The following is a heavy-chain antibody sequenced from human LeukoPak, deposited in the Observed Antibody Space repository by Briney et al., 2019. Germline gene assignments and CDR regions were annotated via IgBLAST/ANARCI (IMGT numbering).Heavy chain of an antibody. Sequence: GGSLRLSCAASGFTFSKYWMLWVRQAPGKGLESVSRINTDGTVTTYADSVKGRFTVSRDNADNTMFLQMNSVRDEDTAVYYCATKQGLVPPPDSWGQGTPVTVSS. V-gene: IGHV3-74*01. D-gene: IGHD6-19*01. J-gene: IGHJ4*02. CDR3: ATKQGLVPPPDS. CDR1: GFTFSKYW. CDR2: INTDGTVT.